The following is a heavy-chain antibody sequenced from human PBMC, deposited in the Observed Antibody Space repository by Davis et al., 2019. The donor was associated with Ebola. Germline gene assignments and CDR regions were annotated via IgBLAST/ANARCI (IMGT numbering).Heavy chain of an antibody. CDR3: ARERGAGSYGYYYYYMDV. Sequence: PGGSLRLSCAASGFTFSSYAMNWVRQAPGKGLEWVSYISSSGSTIYYADSVKGRFTISRDNAKDTLYLQMNSLRAEDTAVYYCARERGAGSYGYYYYYMDVWGKGTTVTVSS. CDR1: GFTFSSYA. V-gene: IGHV3-48*04. D-gene: IGHD3-10*01. J-gene: IGHJ6*03. CDR2: ISSSGSTI.